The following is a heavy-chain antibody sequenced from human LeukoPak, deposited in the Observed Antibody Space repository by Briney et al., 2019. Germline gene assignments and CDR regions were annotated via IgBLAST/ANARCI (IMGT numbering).Heavy chain of an antibody. D-gene: IGHD6-19*01. V-gene: IGHV3-23*01. J-gene: IGHJ1*01. CDR2: VSGSGHTT. CDR1: GFTFSSYA. Sequence: GGSLRLSCAASGFTFSSYALSWVRQAPGKGMEWVSPVSGSGHTTYYADSVKGRFTISRDNSKSTVYLQMSSLRVEDTAVYTCAKDWSPRWLVLRDDSEYFHHWGQGTLVTVSS. CDR3: AKDWSPRWLVLRDDSEYFHH.